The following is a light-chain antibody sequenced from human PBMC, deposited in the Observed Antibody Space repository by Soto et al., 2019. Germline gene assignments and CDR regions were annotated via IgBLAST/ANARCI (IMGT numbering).Light chain of an antibody. Sequence: QSALTQPASVSGSPGQSITISCAGTNSYVGGHNFVSWYQQRPGKAPKLLPYDVNNRRAPGISPRFSSSQSGNTASLTISGLQADDEADYYCTSYTNRNTVIFGGGTKLTVL. CDR3: TSYTNRNTVI. V-gene: IGLV2-14*03. J-gene: IGLJ2*01. CDR1: NSYVGGHNF. CDR2: DVN.